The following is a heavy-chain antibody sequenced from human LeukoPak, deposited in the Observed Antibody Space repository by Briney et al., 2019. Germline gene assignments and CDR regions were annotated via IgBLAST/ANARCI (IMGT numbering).Heavy chain of an antibody. V-gene: IGHV7-4-1*02. Sequence: ASVKVSCKTSAYTFTSYAMNWVRQAPGQGLEWMGWINTNTGNPTYAQGFTGRFVFSLDTSVSTAYLQINSLKAEDTAVYYCVRDDSSSQPWGQGTLVTVSS. D-gene: IGHD6-6*01. CDR1: AYTFTSYA. J-gene: IGHJ5*02. CDR2: INTNTGNP. CDR3: VRDDSSSQP.